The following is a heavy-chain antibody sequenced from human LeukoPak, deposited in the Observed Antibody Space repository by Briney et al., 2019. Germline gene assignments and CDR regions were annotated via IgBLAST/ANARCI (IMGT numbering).Heavy chain of an antibody. CDR3: AREGIAVAGTWFDP. J-gene: IGHJ5*02. CDR2: INPNSGGT. CDR1: GYTFTGYY. V-gene: IGHV1-2*02. Sequence: ASVKVSCKAPGYTFTGYYMHWVRQAPGQGLEWMGWINPNSGGTNYAQKFQGRVTMTRDTSISTAYMELSRLRSDDTAVYYCAREGIAVAGTWFDPWGQGTLVTVSS. D-gene: IGHD6-19*01.